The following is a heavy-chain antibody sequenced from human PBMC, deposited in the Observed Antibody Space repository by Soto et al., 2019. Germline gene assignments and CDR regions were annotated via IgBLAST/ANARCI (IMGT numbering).Heavy chain of an antibody. CDR1: GYTFTSYG. CDR2: ISAYNGNT. V-gene: IGHV1-18*01. Sequence: ASVKVSCKASGYTFTSYGISWVRQAPGQGLEGMGWISAYNGNTNYAQKLQGRVTMTTDTSTSTAYMELRSLRSDDTAVYYCARGSVTTFSRSYYYYGMDVWGQGTTVTVSS. D-gene: IGHD4-4*01. J-gene: IGHJ6*02. CDR3: ARGSVTTFSRSYYYYGMDV.